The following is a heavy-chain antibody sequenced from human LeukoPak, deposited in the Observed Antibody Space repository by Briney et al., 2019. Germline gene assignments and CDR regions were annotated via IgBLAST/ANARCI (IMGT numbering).Heavy chain of an antibody. Sequence: SSKTLSLTCTVSGGSIGSYYWSWIRQPPGKRLKCIGEINHSGSTNYNPSLKSRYTISVDTSKNQFSLKLSSVTAADTAVYYCARVGTKIHAESSSSIFGELVDWFDPWGQGTLVTVSS. D-gene: IGHD6-6*01. J-gene: IGHJ5*02. V-gene: IGHV4-34*01. CDR2: INHSGST. CDR1: GGSIGSYY. CDR3: ARVGTKIHAESSSSIFGELVDWFDP.